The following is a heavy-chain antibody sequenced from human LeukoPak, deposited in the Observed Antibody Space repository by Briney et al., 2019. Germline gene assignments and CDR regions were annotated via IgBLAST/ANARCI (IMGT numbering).Heavy chain of an antibody. V-gene: IGHV3-21*06. D-gene: IGHD3-22*01. CDR1: GFAFSGFS. J-gene: IGHJ4*02. CDR3: ASGDFYDSSGYYYY. CDR2: ISRSSPFI. Sequence: GGSLRLSCAASGFAFSGFSTNWVRQAPGKGLEWVSSISRSSPFIAYADSVKGRFTISRDNDNNLLYLKMNSLRAEDTAVYYCASGDFYDSSGYYYYWGQGTLVTVSS.